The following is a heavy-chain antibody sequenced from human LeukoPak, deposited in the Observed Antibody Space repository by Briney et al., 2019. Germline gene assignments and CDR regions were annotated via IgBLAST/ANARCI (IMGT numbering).Heavy chain of an antibody. CDR3: AKDYNRAYYYGSGFDY. Sequence: GGSLRLSCASSGFTFSDYYMSWIRQAPGKGVEGVSYISGSGSTIYYADSVKGRFTISRDNAKNDTLYPQMNSLRAEDTAVYYCAKDYNRAYYYGSGFDYWGQGTLVTVSS. V-gene: IGHV3-11*04. CDR1: GFTFSDYY. D-gene: IGHD3-10*01. CDR2: ISGSGSTI. J-gene: IGHJ4*02.